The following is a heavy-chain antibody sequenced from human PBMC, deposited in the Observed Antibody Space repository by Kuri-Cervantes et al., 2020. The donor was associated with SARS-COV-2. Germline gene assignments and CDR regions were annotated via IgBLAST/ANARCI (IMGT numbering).Heavy chain of an antibody. J-gene: IGHJ4*02. CDR2: IKQDGSEK. CDR1: GFTFSSYW. Sequence: GESLKISCAASGFTFSSYWMSWVRQAPGKVLEWVANIKQDGSEKYYVDSVKDRFTISRDNAKNSLYLQMNRLRAEDTAVYYCAREFFGVVNGYFDYWGQGTLVTVSS. CDR3: AREFFGVVNGYFDY. V-gene: IGHV3-7*01. D-gene: IGHD3-3*01.